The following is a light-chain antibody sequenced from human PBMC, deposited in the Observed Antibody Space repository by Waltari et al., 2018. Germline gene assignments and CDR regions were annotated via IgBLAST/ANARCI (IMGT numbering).Light chain of an antibody. CDR3: QQSGTSHS. CDR2: GAS. Sequence: ILLTQSPGTLSLSPGARATLSCWANQTVRSNYLAWYQQKPGQAPRLLFYGASTRATGIPDRFSGSGSGTDFTLTIDRLEPEDFAVYYCQQSGTSHSFGQGTKLEI. V-gene: IGKV3-20*01. J-gene: IGKJ2*03. CDR1: QTVRSNY.